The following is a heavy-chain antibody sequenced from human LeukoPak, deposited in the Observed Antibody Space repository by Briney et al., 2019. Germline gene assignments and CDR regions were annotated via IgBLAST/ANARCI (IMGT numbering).Heavy chain of an antibody. D-gene: IGHD6-19*01. CDR2: IDRSGVT. Sequence: GGSLRLSCAASGFTVHSNYMSWVRQAPGKGLEWVSVIDRSGVTHYADSVKGRFTISRDNSKNTLYLQMNSLRAEDTAVYYCARDQCSVAGTTYNWFDPWGQGTLVTVSS. CDR3: ARDQCSVAGTTYNWFDP. J-gene: IGHJ5*02. V-gene: IGHV3-66*03. CDR1: GFTVHSNY.